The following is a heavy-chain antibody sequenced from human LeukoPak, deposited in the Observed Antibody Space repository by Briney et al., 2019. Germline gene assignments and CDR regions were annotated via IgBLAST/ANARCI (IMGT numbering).Heavy chain of an antibody. J-gene: IGHJ4*02. CDR1: GFIFSDST. Sequence: PGRSLRLSCAASGFIFSDSTMNWVRQAPRKGLEWVAAASFHGSNTYYADSMKGRFTISRDNSKNTVYLQMNSLRTEDTAVYYCARERSWNGPLDYWGQGTLVTVSS. D-gene: IGHD1-1*01. CDR3: ARERSWNGPLDY. CDR2: ASFHGSNT. V-gene: IGHV3-30*04.